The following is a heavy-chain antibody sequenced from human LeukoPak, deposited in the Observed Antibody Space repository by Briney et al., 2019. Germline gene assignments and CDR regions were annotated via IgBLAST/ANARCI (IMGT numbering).Heavy chain of an antibody. CDR3: ARGFRSGGHPLRYFDS. V-gene: IGHV3-74*01. CDR1: GFTFSDYL. Sequence: PGGSLRLSCAASGFTFSDYLMHWVRQPPGGRPPWVSRISPDGTIIDYADSVKGRFTMSRDNARNTVYLQMSSLTAEDRAMYYCARGFRSGGHPLRYFDSWGQGVLVTVSS. CDR2: ISPDGTII. D-gene: IGHD6-19*01. J-gene: IGHJ4*02.